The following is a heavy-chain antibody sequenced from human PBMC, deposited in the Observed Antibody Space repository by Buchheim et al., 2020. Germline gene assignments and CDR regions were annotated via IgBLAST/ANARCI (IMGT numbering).Heavy chain of an antibody. D-gene: IGHD5-24*01. J-gene: IGHJ6*02. CDR1: GYTFTSYA. V-gene: IGHV1-3*01. Sequence: VKKPGASVKVSCKASGYTFTSYAMHWVRQAPGQRLEWMGWINAGNGNTKYSQKFQGRVTITRDTSASTAYMELSSLRSEDTAVYYCARERWLQFGDHYYYYGMDVWGQGTT. CDR3: ARERWLQFGDHYYYYGMDV. CDR2: INAGNGNT.